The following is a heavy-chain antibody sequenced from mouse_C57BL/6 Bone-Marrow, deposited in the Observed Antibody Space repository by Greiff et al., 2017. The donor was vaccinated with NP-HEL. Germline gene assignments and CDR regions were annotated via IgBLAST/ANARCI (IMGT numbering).Heavy chain of an antibody. V-gene: IGHV1-81*01. CDR1: GYTFTSYG. CDR2: IYPRSGNT. CDR3: ARRVFDY. J-gene: IGHJ2*01. Sequence: VQLQQSGAELARPGASVKLSCKASGYTFTSYGISWVKQRTGQGLEWIGEIYPRSGNTYYNEKFKGKATLTADKSSSTAYMELRSLTSADSAVYFCARRVFDYWGQGTTLTVSS.